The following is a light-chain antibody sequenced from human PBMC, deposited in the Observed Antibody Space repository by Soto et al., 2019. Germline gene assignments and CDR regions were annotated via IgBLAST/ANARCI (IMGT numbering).Light chain of an antibody. Sequence: EIVLTQSPGTLSLSPGERATLSCRASQSVSSSYLAWYQQKPGQAPRLLIYGASSRATGIPDRFSGSGSGTDFTLTISRLEHEVFAVYYCQKYGSPPQTLGKGTRVDIK. J-gene: IGKJ1*01. V-gene: IGKV3-20*01. CDR1: QSVSSSY. CDR3: QKYGSPPQT. CDR2: GAS.